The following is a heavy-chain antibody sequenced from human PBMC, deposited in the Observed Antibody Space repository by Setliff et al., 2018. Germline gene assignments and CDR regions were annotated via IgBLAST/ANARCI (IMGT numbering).Heavy chain of an antibody. CDR1: GGGSINNYY. J-gene: IGHJ4*02. Sequence: PSETLSLTCTVSGGGSINNYYWSWVRQSPGKGLEWIGFVHFGGDTNYNPSLKSRVTITRDTSANTVYMELSRLRYEDTAVYYCANAEVVVAPWGQGTLVTVSS. CDR3: ANAEVVVAP. V-gene: IGHV4-59*03. D-gene: IGHD2-15*01. CDR2: VHFGGDT.